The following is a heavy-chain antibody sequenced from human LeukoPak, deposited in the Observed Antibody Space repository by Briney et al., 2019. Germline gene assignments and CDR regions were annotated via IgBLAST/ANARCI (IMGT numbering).Heavy chain of an antibody. Sequence: PSVKVSCKASGGTFSSYAISWVRQAPGQGLEWMGGIIPIFGTANYAQKFQGRVTITADESTSTGYMELSSLRSEDTAVYYCASKRGYSYGLDYWGQGTLVTVSS. V-gene: IGHV1-69*13. CDR2: IIPIFGTA. D-gene: IGHD5-18*01. J-gene: IGHJ4*02. CDR1: GGTFSSYA. CDR3: ASKRGYSYGLDY.